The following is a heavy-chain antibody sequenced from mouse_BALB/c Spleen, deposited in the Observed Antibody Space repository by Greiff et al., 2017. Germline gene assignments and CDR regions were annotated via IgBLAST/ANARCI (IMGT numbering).Heavy chain of an antibody. Sequence: VMLVESGPGLVAPSQSLSITCTVSGFSLTNSGVHWVRQSPGKGLEWLGVIWGDGSTNYNSAFKSRLSISKDNSKSQVFLKMNSLQTDDTARYYCAKRNYRYDYAMDYWGQGTSVTVSS. D-gene: IGHD2-14*01. CDR1: GFSLTNSG. CDR3: AKRNYRYDYAMDY. CDR2: IWGDGST. J-gene: IGHJ4*01. V-gene: IGHV2-6-6*01.